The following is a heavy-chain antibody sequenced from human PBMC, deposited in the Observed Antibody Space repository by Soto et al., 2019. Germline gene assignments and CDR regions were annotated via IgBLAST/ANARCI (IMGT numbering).Heavy chain of an antibody. J-gene: IGHJ6*02. CDR1: GYTFTSYA. V-gene: IGHV1-3*01. D-gene: IGHD3-3*01. CDR2: INAGNGNT. CDR3: ARDLAPYYDFWSGYVGMDV. Sequence: ASVKVSCKASGYTFTSYAMHWVRQAPGQRLEWMGWINAGNGNTKYSQKFQGRVTITRDTSASTAYMELSGLRSEDTAVYYCARDLAPYYDFWSGYVGMDVWGQGTTVTVSS.